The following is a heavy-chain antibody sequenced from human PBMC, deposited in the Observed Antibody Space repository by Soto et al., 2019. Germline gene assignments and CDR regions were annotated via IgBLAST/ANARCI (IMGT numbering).Heavy chain of an antibody. J-gene: IGHJ4*02. D-gene: IGHD2-2*01. Sequence: SETLSLTXTVSGGSNIRDGYYWSWIRQHPGKGLEWIAYISYSGSSYSNPSLKSRVTISADTSKNQFSLRLTSVTAADTAVYFCARATPAGSADFWGQGTLVTVSS. CDR2: ISYSGSS. CDR3: ARATPAGSADF. CDR1: GGSNIRDGYY. V-gene: IGHV4-31*02.